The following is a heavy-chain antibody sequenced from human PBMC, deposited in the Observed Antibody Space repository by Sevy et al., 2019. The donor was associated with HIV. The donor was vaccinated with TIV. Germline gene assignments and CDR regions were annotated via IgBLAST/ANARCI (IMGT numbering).Heavy chain of an antibody. CDR2: IKSKTDGGTT. J-gene: IGHJ3*02. V-gene: IGHV3-15*01. Sequence: GGSLRLSCAASGFTFSNAWMSWVRQAPGKGLEWVGRIKSKTDGGTTDYAAPVKGRFTISRDDSKNTLYLQMNSLKTKDTGVYYCTTGPITIIVVVITYDAFDIWGQGTMVTVSS. CDR1: GFTFSNAW. CDR3: TTGPITIIVVVITYDAFDI. D-gene: IGHD3-22*01.